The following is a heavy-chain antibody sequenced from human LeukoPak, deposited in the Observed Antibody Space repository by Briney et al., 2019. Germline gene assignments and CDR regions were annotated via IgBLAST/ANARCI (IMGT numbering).Heavy chain of an antibody. D-gene: IGHD3-16*01. CDR1: GFTFRSYA. CDR2: ISYDGSNK. J-gene: IGHJ6*02. CDR3: ARDHKGASYYYYYGMDV. Sequence: TGGSLRLSCAASGFTFRSYAMHWVRQAPGKGLEWVAVISYDGSNKYYADSVKGRFTISRDNSKNTLYLQMNSLRAEDTAVYYCARDHKGASYYYYYGMDVWGQGTTVTVSS. V-gene: IGHV3-30-3*01.